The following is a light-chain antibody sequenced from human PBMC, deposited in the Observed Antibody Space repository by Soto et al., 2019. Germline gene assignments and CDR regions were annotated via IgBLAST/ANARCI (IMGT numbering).Light chain of an antibody. CDR3: QQYNSYAWT. J-gene: IGKJ1*01. V-gene: IGKV1-5*01. CDR1: QSISSW. CDR2: DAS. Sequence: DIQMTQSPSTLSASVGDRVTITCRASQSISSWLAWYQQKPGKAPKLLIYDASSLESGVPSRFSGSGSVSEFTLTIISLQPDDFATYYCQQYNSYAWTFGQGTKVDIK.